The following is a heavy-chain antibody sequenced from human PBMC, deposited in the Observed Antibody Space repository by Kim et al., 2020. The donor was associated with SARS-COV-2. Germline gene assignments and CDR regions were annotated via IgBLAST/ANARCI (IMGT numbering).Heavy chain of an antibody. CDR3: ANVYGSGSYYHNYYYYGMDV. Sequence: SVKVSCKASGGTFSSYAISWVRQAPGQGLEWMGGIIPIFGTANYAQKFQGRVTITADESTSTAYMELSSLRSEDTAVYYCANVYGSGSYYHNYYYYGMDVWGQGTTVTVSS. CDR2: IIPIFGTA. J-gene: IGHJ6*02. CDR1: GGTFSSYA. D-gene: IGHD3-10*01. V-gene: IGHV1-69*13.